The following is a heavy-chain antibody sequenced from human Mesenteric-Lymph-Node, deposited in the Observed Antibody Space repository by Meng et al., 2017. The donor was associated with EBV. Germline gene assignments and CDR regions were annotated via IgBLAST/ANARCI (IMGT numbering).Heavy chain of an antibody. CDR3: ARDPAAFDF. J-gene: IGHJ4*02. V-gene: IGHV6-1*01. Sequence: QAQLQQSGPGLVKPSQXLSLTCAISGDSVSTNSAAWNWIRQSPAGGLEWLGRTYYKSKWYNDYAESVKSRITINPDTSKNQFSLQLNSVTPEDTAVYYCARDPAAFDFWGQGILVTVSS. D-gene: IGHD6-25*01. CDR1: GDSVSTNSAA. CDR2: TYYKSKWYN.